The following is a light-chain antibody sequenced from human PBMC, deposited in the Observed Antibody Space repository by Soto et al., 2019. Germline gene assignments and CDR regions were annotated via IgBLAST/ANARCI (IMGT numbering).Light chain of an antibody. V-gene: IGKV1-5*01. Sequence: YTPSASERHRATTTFRASQTISSWLAWYQQIPGKAPKLLIYYGSNLESGVPSRFSGSGSGTEFTLTISSLEAEDFGVYYCVQALHLWPFGQGTIV. CDR2: YGS. CDR3: VQALHLWP. J-gene: IGKJ1*01. CDR1: QTISSW.